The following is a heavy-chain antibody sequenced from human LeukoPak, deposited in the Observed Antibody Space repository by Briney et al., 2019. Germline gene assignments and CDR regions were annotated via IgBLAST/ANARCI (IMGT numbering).Heavy chain of an antibody. Sequence: SETLSLTCAVYGGSFSGYYWSWTRQPPGKGLEWLGEINHSGSTNYNPSLKSRVTISVDTSKNQFSLKLSSVTAADTAVYYCARATRGYSGKSNWFDPWGQGTLVTVSS. D-gene: IGHD1-26*01. CDR3: ARATRGYSGKSNWFDP. CDR1: GGSFSGYY. J-gene: IGHJ5*02. V-gene: IGHV4-34*01. CDR2: INHSGST.